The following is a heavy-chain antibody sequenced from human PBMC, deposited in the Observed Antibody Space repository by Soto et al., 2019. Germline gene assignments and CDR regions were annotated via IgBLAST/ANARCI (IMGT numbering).Heavy chain of an antibody. CDR3: ASGHRVEYWNFGY. J-gene: IGHJ4*02. V-gene: IGHV3-23*01. D-gene: IGHD1-7*01. CDR2: ISASGGST. CDR1: GITLSSYA. Sequence: PVGSLRLSCAASGITLSSYAMSWVRQAPGKGPEWVSGISASGGSTSYADSVKGRFTISRDNSKNTLYLQMNSLRAEDTALYYCASGHRVEYWNFGYWGPGTLVTVSS.